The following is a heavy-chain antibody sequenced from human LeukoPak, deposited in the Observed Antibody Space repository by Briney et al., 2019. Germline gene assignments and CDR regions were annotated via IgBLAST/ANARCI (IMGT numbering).Heavy chain of an antibody. V-gene: IGHV3-23*01. D-gene: IGHD3-22*01. J-gene: IGHJ4*02. CDR3: AKDPVVVVNPGGY. Sequence: GGSLRLSCAASGFTFSSYAMSWVRQAPGKGLEWVSAISGSGGSTYYADSVRGRFTISRDNSKNTLYLQMNSLRAEDTAVYYCAKDPVVVVNPGGYWGQGTLVTVSS. CDR2: ISGSGGST. CDR1: GFTFSSYA.